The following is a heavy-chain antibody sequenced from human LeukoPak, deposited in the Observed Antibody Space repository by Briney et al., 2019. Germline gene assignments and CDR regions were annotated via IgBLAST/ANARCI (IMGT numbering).Heavy chain of an antibody. D-gene: IGHD3-10*01. CDR1: GFSFPYG. J-gene: IGHJ4*02. V-gene: IGHV3-23*01. Sequence: SGGSLRLSCEASGFSFPYGMSWVRQAPGKGLEWVSGITNSGENTYYADSVKGRFTISRDNSKNTLYLQMNSLRAEDTAVYYCARGNYYGSGSVIWGQGTLVTVSS. CDR3: ARGNYYGSGSVI. CDR2: ITNSGENT.